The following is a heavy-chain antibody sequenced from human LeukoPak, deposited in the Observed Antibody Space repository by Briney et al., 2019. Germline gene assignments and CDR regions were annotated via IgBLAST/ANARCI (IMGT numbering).Heavy chain of an antibody. CDR1: TFTFSSYA. CDR3: AKDQNSGSYFPPTFDY. V-gene: IGHV3-23*01. Sequence: GGSLRLSCADFTFTFSSYAMSWVRQAPGKGLEWVSAISGSGGSTYYADSVKGRFTISRDNSKNTLYLQMNSLRAEDTAVYYCAKDQNSGSYFPPTFDYWGQGTLVTVSS. J-gene: IGHJ4*02. D-gene: IGHD1-26*01. CDR2: ISGSGGST.